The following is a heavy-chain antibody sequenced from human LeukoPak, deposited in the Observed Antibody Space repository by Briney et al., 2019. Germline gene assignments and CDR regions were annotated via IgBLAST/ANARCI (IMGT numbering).Heavy chain of an antibody. D-gene: IGHD2-21*02. Sequence: GGSLRLSCAASGFTFSSYSMNWVRQAPGKGLEWVSSISSSSSYIYYADSVKGRFTISRDNAKNSLYLQMNSLRAEDTAVYYCAGDSVYCGGDCLYYYYYMDVWGKGTTVTVSS. CDR1: GFTFSSYS. V-gene: IGHV3-21*01. CDR3: AGDSVYCGGDCLYYYYYMDV. CDR2: ISSSSSYI. J-gene: IGHJ6*03.